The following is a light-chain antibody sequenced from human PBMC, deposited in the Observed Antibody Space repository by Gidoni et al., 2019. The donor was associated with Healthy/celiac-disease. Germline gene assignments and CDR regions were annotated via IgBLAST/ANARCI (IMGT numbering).Light chain of an antibody. CDR3: QQYGSSPWT. J-gene: IGKJ1*01. CDR1: QSVSSSY. CDR2: GAS. V-gene: IGKV3-20*01. Sequence: EIVLTQSPGTLSLSPGERATLSCRASQSVSSSYLAWYQQKPGQAPRLLIYGASSRATGIPDRFSGSGSGTAFTLTISRLEPEAFAVYYCQQYGSSPWTFGQGTKVEI.